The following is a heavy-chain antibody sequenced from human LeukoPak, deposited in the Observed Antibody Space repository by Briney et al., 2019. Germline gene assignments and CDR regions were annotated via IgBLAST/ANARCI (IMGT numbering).Heavy chain of an antibody. CDR1: GFTFSSYG. V-gene: IGHV3-30*02. Sequence: PGGSLRLSCAASGFTFSSYGMHWVRQAPGKGLEWVAFMRYDGSNKYYADSVKGRFTISRDNSKNTLYLQMNSLRAEDTAVYYCAKFAGYGSGSYPSQDYYYYGMDVWGQGTTVTVSS. J-gene: IGHJ6*02. CDR2: MRYDGSNK. CDR3: AKFAGYGSGSYPSQDYYYYGMDV. D-gene: IGHD3-10*01.